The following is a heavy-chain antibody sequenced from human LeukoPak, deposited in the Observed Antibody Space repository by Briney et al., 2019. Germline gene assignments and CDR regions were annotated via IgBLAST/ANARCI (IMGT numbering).Heavy chain of an antibody. CDR3: ARGTYYDILTGYPQDYYYMDV. CDR2: MNPNSGNT. J-gene: IGHJ6*03. D-gene: IGHD3-9*01. CDR1: GYTFTSYD. Sequence: GASVKVSCKASGYTFTSYDINWVRQATGQGLEWMGWMNPNSGNTRYAQKFQGRVTMTRNTSISTAYMELSSLRSEETAVYYCARGTYYDILTGYPQDYYYMDVWGKGTTVTVSS. V-gene: IGHV1-8*01.